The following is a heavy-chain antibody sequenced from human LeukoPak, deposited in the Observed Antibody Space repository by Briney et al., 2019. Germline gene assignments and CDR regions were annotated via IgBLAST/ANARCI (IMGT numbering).Heavy chain of an antibody. Sequence: SETLSLTCTVSGGSISSGGYSWSWIRQPPGKGLEWIGYIYHSGSTYYNPSLKSRVTISVDRSKNQFSLKLSSVTAADTAVYYCAAGGYSYPNWFDAWGQGTLVTVSS. V-gene: IGHV4-30-2*01. CDR2: IYHSGST. D-gene: IGHD5-18*01. J-gene: IGHJ5*02. CDR1: GGSISSGGYS. CDR3: AAGGYSYPNWFDA.